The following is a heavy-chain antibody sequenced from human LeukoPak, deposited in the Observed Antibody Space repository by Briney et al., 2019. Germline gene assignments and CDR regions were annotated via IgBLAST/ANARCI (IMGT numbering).Heavy chain of an antibody. CDR3: AKAQWLVRDYYFDY. CDR1: GFTFSSYW. D-gene: IGHD6-19*01. CDR2: IKQDGSEK. J-gene: IGHJ4*02. V-gene: IGHV3-7*01. Sequence: GGSLRLSCAASGFTFSSYWMSWVRQAPGKGLEWVANIKQDGSEKYYADSVKGRFTISRDNSKNTLYLQMNSLRAEDTAVYYCAKAQWLVRDYYFDYWGQGTLVTVSS.